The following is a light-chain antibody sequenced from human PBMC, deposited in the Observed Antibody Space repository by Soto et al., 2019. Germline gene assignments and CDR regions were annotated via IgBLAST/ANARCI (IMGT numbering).Light chain of an antibody. CDR3: QQYNNWPRAT. J-gene: IGKJ4*01. CDR2: RTS. V-gene: IGKV3-15*01. CDR1: QSISST. Sequence: EIVMTQSPDTLSVSPGERATLSCRASQSISSTLAWYQQKPGQAPRLLMFRTSSRATGFPARFSGSGSGTEFNLTISSLQSEDFGVYYCQQYNNWPRATFGGGTKVDIK.